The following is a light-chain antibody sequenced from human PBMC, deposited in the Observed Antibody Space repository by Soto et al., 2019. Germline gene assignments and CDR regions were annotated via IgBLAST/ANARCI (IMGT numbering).Light chain of an antibody. CDR1: SSDVGGYDS. Sequence: QSALTQPASVSGSPGQSITISCTGTSSDVGGYDSVSWYQHHPGKAPKLLIFDVSDRPSGVSNRFSASKSGNTASLTISGLHAEDEADYYCNSYTTTIVLFGGGTKLTVL. CDR3: NSYTTTIVL. J-gene: IGLJ2*01. CDR2: DVS. V-gene: IGLV2-14*03.